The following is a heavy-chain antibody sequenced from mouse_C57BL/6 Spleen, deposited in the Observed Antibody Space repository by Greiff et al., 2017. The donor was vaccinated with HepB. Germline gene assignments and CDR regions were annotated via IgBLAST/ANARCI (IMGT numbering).Heavy chain of an antibody. CDR1: GFTFSSYA. D-gene: IGHD1-1*01. V-gene: IGHV5-4*01. Sequence: EVKLVESGGGLVKPGGSLKLSCAASGFTFSSYAMSWVRQTPEKRLEWVATISDGGSYTYYPDNVKGRFTISRDNAKNNLYLQMSHLKSEDTAMYYCARDRYYGSSYVGYFDVWGTGTTVTVSS. CDR3: ARDRYYGSSYVGYFDV. CDR2: ISDGGSYT. J-gene: IGHJ1*03.